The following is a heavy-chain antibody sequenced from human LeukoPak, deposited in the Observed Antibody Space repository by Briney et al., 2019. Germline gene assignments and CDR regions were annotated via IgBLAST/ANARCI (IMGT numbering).Heavy chain of an antibody. CDR1: GYSFTSYW. V-gene: IGHV5-51*01. J-gene: IGHJ3*02. CDR2: IYPGDSDT. D-gene: IGHD2-2*01. CDR3: ARKGYCSSTSCYDAFDI. Sequence: GESLKISCKGSGYSFTSYWVGWVRQMPGKGLEWMGIIYPGDSDTRYSPSFQGQVTISADKSISTAYLQWSSLKASDTAMYYCARKGYCSSTSCYDAFDIWGQGTMVTVSS.